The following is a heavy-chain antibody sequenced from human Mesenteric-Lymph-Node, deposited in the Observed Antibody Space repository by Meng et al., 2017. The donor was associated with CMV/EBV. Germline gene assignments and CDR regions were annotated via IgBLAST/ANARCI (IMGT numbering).Heavy chain of an antibody. CDR3: ANDIDSSTWTRYYYDGMDV. V-gene: IGHV3-74*01. D-gene: IGHD6-13*01. CDR2: INSDGSST. CDR1: GFTFSSYW. Sequence: GGSLRLSCAASGFTFSSYWMHWVRQAPGKGLVWVSRINSDGSSTSYADSVKGRFTISRDNAKNTLYLQMNSLRTEDTALYYCANDIDSSTWTRYYYDGMDVWGQGTTVTVSS. J-gene: IGHJ6*02.